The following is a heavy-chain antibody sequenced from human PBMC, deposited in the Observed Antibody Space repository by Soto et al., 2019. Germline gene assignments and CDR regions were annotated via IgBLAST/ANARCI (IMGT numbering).Heavy chain of an antibody. CDR2: ITGSGRDT. CDR1: GFTFRNNV. J-gene: IGHJ4*02. CDR3: AKNGLDNSPSAIDS. V-gene: IGHV3-23*01. Sequence: GALTLSSAASGFTFRNNVLSWVRQAPGKGLDWVSGITGSGRDTYYADSVKGRFTISRDNSKNMVFLQMNSLRAEDTALYYCAKNGLDNSPSAIDSWGPGTLVTVSS. D-gene: IGHD2-8*01.